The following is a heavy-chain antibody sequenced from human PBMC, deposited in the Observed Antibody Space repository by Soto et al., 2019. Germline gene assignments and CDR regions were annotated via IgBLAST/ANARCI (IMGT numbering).Heavy chain of an antibody. V-gene: IGHV3-48*01. CDR1: GFTFSSYS. Sequence: GGSLRLSCAASGFTFSSYSMNWVRQAPGKGLEWVSYISSSSSTIYYADSVKGRFTISRDNAKNSLYLQMNSLRAEDTAVYYCARDGPLYCSSTSCYSLHYYYYMDVWGKGTTVTVSS. CDR2: ISSSSSTI. J-gene: IGHJ6*03. D-gene: IGHD2-2*01. CDR3: ARDGPLYCSSTSCYSLHYYYYMDV.